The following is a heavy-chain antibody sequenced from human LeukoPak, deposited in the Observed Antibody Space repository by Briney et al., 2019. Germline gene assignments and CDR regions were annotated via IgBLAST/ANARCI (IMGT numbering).Heavy chain of an antibody. CDR1: GYTFTSYG. CDR3: ARTDIVVVPAHLGD. J-gene: IGHJ4*02. D-gene: IGHD2-2*01. Sequence: TSVKVSCKASGYTFTSYGISWVRQAPGQGLEWMGGIIPIFGTANYAQKFQGRVTITADESTSTAYMELSSLRSEDTAVYYCARTDIVVVPAHLGDWGQGTLVTVSS. V-gene: IGHV1-69*13. CDR2: IIPIFGTA.